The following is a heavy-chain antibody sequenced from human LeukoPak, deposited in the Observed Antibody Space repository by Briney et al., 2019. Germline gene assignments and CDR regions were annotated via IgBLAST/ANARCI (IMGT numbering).Heavy chain of an antibody. J-gene: IGHJ4*02. V-gene: IGHV3-21*01. CDR3: ASLPYSYAHFDY. CDR2: IGSSSSYI. CDR1: GFTFSSYS. Sequence: PGGSLRLSCAASGFTFSSYSMNWVRQAPGKGLEWVSSIGSSSSYIYYADSVKGRFTISRDNAKNSLYLQMNSLRAEDTAVYYCASLPYSYAHFDYWGQGTLVTVSS. D-gene: IGHD5-18*01.